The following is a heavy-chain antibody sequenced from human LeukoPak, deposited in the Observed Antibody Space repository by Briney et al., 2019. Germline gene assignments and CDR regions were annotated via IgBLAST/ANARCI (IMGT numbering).Heavy chain of an antibody. J-gene: IGHJ6*03. CDR3: ARHGGYCSGGSCYDTYYYYYYYMDV. V-gene: IGHV4-39*01. CDR2: IYYSGST. D-gene: IGHD2-15*01. CDR1: GDSVSRSDSY. Sequence: SETLSLTCSVSGDSVSRSDSYWDWIRQPPGKGLEWIGSIYYSGSTYYNPSLKSRVTISVDTSKNQFSLKLSSVTAADTAVYYCARHGGYCSGGSCYDTYYYYYYYMDVWGKGTTVTVSS.